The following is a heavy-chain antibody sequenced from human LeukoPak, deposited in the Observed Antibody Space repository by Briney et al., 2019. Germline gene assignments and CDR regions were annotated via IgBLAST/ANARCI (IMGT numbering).Heavy chain of an antibody. CDR1: GYTCIGYY. CDR3: ARDRVVVVVAAIEAFDI. D-gene: IGHD2-15*01. V-gene: IGHV1-2*02. Sequence: ASVKVSSKASGYTCIGYYMHWVRQAPGQGLEWMGWINPNSGGTNYAQKFQGRVTMTRDTSISTAYMELSRLRSDDTAVYYCARDRVVVVVAAIEAFDIWGQGTMVTVSS. CDR2: INPNSGGT. J-gene: IGHJ3*02.